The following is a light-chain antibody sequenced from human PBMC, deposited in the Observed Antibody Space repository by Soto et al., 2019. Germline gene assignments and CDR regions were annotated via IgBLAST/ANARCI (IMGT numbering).Light chain of an antibody. V-gene: IGLV2-14*01. CDR1: SSDVGGYKY. CDR2: DVT. Sequence: QSALTQPASVSGSPGQSITISCTGTSSDVGGYKYVSWYQQHPGKAPKLMIYDVTNRPSGVSYRFSGSKSGNTASLTISGLQAEDEADYYCSSYTRGSSYVFGTGTKLTVL. CDR3: SSYTRGSSYV. J-gene: IGLJ1*01.